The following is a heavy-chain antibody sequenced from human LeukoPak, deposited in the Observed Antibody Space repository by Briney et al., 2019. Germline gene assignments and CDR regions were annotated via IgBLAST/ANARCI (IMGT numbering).Heavy chain of an antibody. CDR1: GFTFSNYA. D-gene: IGHD1-26*01. J-gene: IGHJ3*02. V-gene: IGHV3-23*01. Sequence: GGSLRLSCAASGFTFSNYAMTWVRQAPGKGLEWVSTIIGSGGSTYYADSVKGRFTISRDNSKNTLYVQMNSLRVEDTAVYYCAKDRRGGSYYAATLDIWGQGTMVTVSS. CDR3: AKDRRGGSYYAATLDI. CDR2: IIGSGGST.